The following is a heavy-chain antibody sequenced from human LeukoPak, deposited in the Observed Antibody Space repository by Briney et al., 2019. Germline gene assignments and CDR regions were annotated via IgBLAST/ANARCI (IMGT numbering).Heavy chain of an antibody. CDR3: ARRGVLWFGELFYYGMDV. D-gene: IGHD3-10*01. CDR2: IKPDGSEK. CDR1: GFTFNSFW. V-gene: IGHV3-7*03. Sequence: PGGSLRLSCAASGFTFNSFWMTWLRQAPGKGLEWVAKIKPDGSEKDHVDSVKGRFTISRDNAKNSLYLQLNSLRAEDTAVYYCARRGVLWFGELFYYGMDVWGQGTTVTVSS. J-gene: IGHJ6*02.